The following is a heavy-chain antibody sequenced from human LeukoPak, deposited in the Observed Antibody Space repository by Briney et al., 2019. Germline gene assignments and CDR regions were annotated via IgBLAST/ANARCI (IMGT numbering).Heavy chain of an antibody. CDR1: GFTFMSYA. V-gene: IGHV3-23*01. CDR2: ISAGGDNT. Sequence: PGGSLRLSCAASGFTFMSYAMSWVRQAPGKGLECVSVISAGGDNTYYADSVKGRFTISRDYSKNTLYLQMNSLRAEDTAVYYCAKDYYDSSGYSNPYFDYGGQGTLVTVSS. D-gene: IGHD3-22*01. J-gene: IGHJ4*02. CDR3: AKDYYDSSGYSNPYFDY.